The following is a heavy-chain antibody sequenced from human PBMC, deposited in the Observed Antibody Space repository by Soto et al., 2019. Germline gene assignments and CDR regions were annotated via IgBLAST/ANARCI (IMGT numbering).Heavy chain of an antibody. V-gene: IGHV4-34*01. CDR2: INHSGST. CDR1: GGSFSGYY. J-gene: IGHJ4*02. D-gene: IGHD3-3*01. Sequence: QVQLQQWGAGLLKPSETLSLTCAVYGGSFSGYYWSWIRQPPGKGLEWIGEINHSGSTNYNPSLKSRVTISVDTSKNQFSLKLSSVTAADTAVYYCARSDSYYDFWSGYQYYFDYRGQGTLVTVSS. CDR3: ARSDSYYDFWSGYQYYFDY.